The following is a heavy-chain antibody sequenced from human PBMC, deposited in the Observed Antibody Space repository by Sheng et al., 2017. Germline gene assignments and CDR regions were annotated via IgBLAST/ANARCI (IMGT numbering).Heavy chain of an antibody. CDR3: VRGSRSANLVRSYLTT. V-gene: IGHV3-30*09. CDR1: GFTFSSYP. CDR2: ISYGGDKK. D-gene: IGHD3-10*01. Sequence: QVSLVESGGGVVQPGKSLRLSCATSGFTFSSYPMHWVRQAPGKGPQWVAVISYGGDKKHYADSVKGRFVISRNNFDSTLDLQMDGLRPEDTAVYYCVRGSRSANLVRSYLTTWGQGT. J-gene: IGHJ4*02.